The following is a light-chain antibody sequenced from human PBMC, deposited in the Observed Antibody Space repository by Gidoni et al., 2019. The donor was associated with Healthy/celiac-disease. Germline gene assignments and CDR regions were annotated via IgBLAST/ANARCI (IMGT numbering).Light chain of an antibody. CDR2: KDS. Sequence: SYELTQPPSVSVTPGQTTRITCSGDALPKQYSYWYQKKLGQAPVLVIYKDSERLSGIPERCSGSSSGTTVTLTISGVQSEDEADYYCQSADSSGTYVFGTGTKVTVL. J-gene: IGLJ1*01. CDR1: ALPKQY. CDR3: QSADSSGTYV. V-gene: IGLV3-25*03.